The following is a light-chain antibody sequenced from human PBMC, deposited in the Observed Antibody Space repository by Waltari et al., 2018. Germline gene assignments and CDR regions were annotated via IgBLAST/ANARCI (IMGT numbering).Light chain of an antibody. CDR1: HSISSH. V-gene: IGKV3-15*01. J-gene: IGKJ1*01. Sequence: EIVLTQSPATLSVSPGASATLPCRSSHSISSHLAWYQQKPGPAPRLPIYGASTRATGIPARFSGSGSGTEFTLTINSLQSEDVAVYYCQQYNLWPPWTFGQGTKVEIK. CDR2: GAS. CDR3: QQYNLWPPWT.